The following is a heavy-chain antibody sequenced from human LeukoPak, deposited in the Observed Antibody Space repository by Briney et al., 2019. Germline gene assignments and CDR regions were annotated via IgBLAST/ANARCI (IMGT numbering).Heavy chain of an antibody. D-gene: IGHD6-19*01. CDR3: ATYSSGWYLHY. J-gene: IGHJ4*02. V-gene: IGHV3-48*02. Sequence: GGSLRLSCAASGFTFSTSNMNWVRQAPGKGLEWVSYIGSRSTTIYYADSVQGRFTISRDDARNSLYLQMNSLRDEDTAVYYCATYSSGWYLHYWGQGALVTVSS. CDR1: GFTFSTSN. CDR2: IGSRSTTI.